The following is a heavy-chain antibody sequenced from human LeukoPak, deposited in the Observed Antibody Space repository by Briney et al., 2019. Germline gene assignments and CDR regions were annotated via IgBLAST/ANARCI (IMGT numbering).Heavy chain of an antibody. D-gene: IGHD2-15*01. CDR3: ARGRVVVVAATLSP. CDR2: ISSSSSTI. V-gene: IGHV3-48*04. Sequence: GGSLRLSCAASGFTFSSYSMNWVRQAPGKGLEWVSYISSSSSTIYYADSVKGRFTISRDNAKNSLYLQMNSLRAGDTAVYYCARGRVVVVAATLSPWGQGTLVTVSS. J-gene: IGHJ5*02. CDR1: GFTFSSYS.